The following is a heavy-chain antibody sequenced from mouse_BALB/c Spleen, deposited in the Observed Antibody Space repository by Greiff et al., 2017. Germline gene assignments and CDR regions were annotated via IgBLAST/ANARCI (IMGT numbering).Heavy chain of an antibody. J-gene: IGHJ1*01. CDR3: ARVRQGYFDV. CDR2: ISSGGST. CDR1: GFTFSSYA. V-gene: IGHV5-6-5*01. Sequence: EVQLVESGGGLVKPGGSLKLSCAASGFTFSSYAMSWVRQTPEKRLEWVASISSGGSTYYPDSVKGRFTISRDNARNILYLQMSSLRSEDTAMYYCARVRQGYFDVWGAGTTVTVSA. D-gene: IGHD2-14*01.